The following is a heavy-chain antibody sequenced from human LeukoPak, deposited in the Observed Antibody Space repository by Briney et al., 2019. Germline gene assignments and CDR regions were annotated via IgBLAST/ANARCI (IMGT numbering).Heavy chain of an antibody. CDR2: ISGSGGST. V-gene: IGHV3-23*01. J-gene: IGHJ4*02. Sequence: PGGSLRLSCAASGFTFSSYAVSWVRQAPGKGLERVSAISGSGGSTYYADSVKGRFTISRDNSKNTLYLQMNSLRAEDTAVYYCAKTPDIVVVVAATLFDYWGQGTLVTVSS. CDR1: GFTFSSYA. CDR3: AKTPDIVVVVAATLFDY. D-gene: IGHD2-15*01.